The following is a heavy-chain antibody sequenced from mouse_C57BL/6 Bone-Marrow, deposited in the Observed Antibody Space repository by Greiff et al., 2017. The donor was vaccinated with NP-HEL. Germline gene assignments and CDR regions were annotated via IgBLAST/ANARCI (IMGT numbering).Heavy chain of an antibody. J-gene: IGHJ1*03. CDR3: ARYSGSSYPRYFDV. D-gene: IGHD1-1*01. V-gene: IGHV1-64*01. Sequence: QVQLQQPGAELVKPGASVKLSCKASGYTFTSYWMHWVKQRPGQGLEWIGMIHPNSGSTNYNEKFKSKATLTVDKSSSTAYMQLSSLTSEDSAVXYCARYSGSSYPRYFDVWGTGTTVTVSS. CDR1: GYTFTSYW. CDR2: IHPNSGST.